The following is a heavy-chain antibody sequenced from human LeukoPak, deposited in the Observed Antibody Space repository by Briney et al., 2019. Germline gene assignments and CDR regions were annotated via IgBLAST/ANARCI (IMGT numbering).Heavy chain of an antibody. D-gene: IGHD6-13*01. CDR1: GDSVSSNIAA. CDR3: ARGLYDSSWYYLDY. Sequence: SQTLSLTCAISGDSVSSNIAAWNWIRQSPSRGLGWLGRTYYRSKWSNNYAISVKSRITINPDTSKNQFFLQLRSVTPEDTAVYYCARGLYDSSWYYLDYWGQGTLITVSS. V-gene: IGHV6-1*01. J-gene: IGHJ4*02. CDR2: TYYRSKWSN.